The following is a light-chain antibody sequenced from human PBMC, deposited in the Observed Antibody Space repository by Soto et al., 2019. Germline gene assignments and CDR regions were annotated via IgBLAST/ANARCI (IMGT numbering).Light chain of an antibody. J-gene: IGKJ3*01. CDR3: QQYDNVDFT. CDR2: DGS. Sequence: DVQMTQSPSSLSASVGDRITITCQASQDIGKFLNWYQQKPGKAPKILIYDGSNLETGVPGRFSGGGSGTHFTFTISSLQPEDIGTYYCQQYDNVDFTFGPGTKVDLK. CDR1: QDIGKF. V-gene: IGKV1-33*01.